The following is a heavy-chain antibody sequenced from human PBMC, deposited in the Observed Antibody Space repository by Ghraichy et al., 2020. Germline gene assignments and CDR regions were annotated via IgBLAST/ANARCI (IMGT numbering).Heavy chain of an antibody. D-gene: IGHD3-10*01. CDR1: GYTLTELS. CDR3: ATNPGAYYGSGTQGVFDI. Sequence: ASVKLSCKVSGYTLTELSMHWVRQAPGKGLEWMGGFDPEDGETIYAQKFQGRVTMTEDISTDTAYMDLSSLRSEDTALYYCATNPGAYYGSGTQGVFDIWGQGTMVTVSS. CDR2: FDPEDGET. J-gene: IGHJ3*02. V-gene: IGHV1-24*01.